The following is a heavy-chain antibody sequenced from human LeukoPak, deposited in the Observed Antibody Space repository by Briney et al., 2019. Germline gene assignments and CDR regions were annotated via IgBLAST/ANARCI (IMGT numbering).Heavy chain of an antibody. V-gene: IGHV3-74*01. Sequence: GGSLRLSCAASGFTFSSHWMHWVRQAPGKGLVWVSRINSDGSTTTYADSVKGRFTISRDNSKNTLYLQMNSLRAEDTAVYYCARVSSGWYWDYWGQGTLVTVSS. CDR2: INSDGSTT. CDR1: GFTFSSHW. CDR3: ARVSSGWYWDY. J-gene: IGHJ4*02. D-gene: IGHD6-19*01.